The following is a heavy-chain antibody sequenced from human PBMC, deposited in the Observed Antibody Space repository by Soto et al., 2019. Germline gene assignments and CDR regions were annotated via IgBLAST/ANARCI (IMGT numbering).Heavy chain of an antibody. D-gene: IGHD2-15*01. V-gene: IGHV1-8*01. Sequence: QVQLVQSGAEVKKPGASVRVSCKASGYTFTSSDVYWVRQATGQGLELMGWMNPNTGNTGYAQKFQGRVTMTMNTSRSTADMELSSLRSEDTAVYYCARGSNHCSGGSCYSDWFDPWGQGTPVTVAS. J-gene: IGHJ5*02. CDR2: MNPNTGNT. CDR3: ARGSNHCSGGSCYSDWFDP. CDR1: GYTFTSSD.